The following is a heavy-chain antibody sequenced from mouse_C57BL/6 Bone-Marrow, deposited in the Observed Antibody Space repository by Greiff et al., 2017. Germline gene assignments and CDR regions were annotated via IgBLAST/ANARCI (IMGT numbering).Heavy chain of an antibody. CDR2: INPNNGGT. CDR3: ASPLIYYYGSSFAY. CDR1: GYTFTDYY. J-gene: IGHJ3*01. D-gene: IGHD1-1*01. V-gene: IGHV1-26*01. Sequence: VQLQQSGPELVKPGASVKISCKASGYTFTDYYMNWVKQSHGKSLEWIGDINPNNGGTSYNQKFKGKATLTVDKSSSTAYMELRGLTSADSAVYYCASPLIYYYGSSFAYWGQGTLVTVSA.